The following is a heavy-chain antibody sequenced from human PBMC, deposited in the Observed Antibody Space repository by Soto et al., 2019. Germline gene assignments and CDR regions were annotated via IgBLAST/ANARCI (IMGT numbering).Heavy chain of an antibody. J-gene: IGHJ6*02. V-gene: IGHV4-34*01. Sequence: TLSLTCAVYGGSFSGYYWSWIRQPPGKGLEWIGEINHSGSTNYNPSLKSRVTISVDTSKNQFSLKLSSVTAADTAVYYCARGPGGYYYYGMDVWGQGTTVTVSS. D-gene: IGHD3-10*01. CDR3: ARGPGGYYYYGMDV. CDR2: INHSGST. CDR1: GGSFSGYY.